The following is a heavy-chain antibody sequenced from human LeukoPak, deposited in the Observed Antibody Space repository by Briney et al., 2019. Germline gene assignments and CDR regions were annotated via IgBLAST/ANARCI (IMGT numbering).Heavy chain of an antibody. V-gene: IGHV3-30*02. CDR1: GFTFSSYA. CDR2: IRYDGRNK. Sequence: PGGSLRLSCAAPGFTFSSYAMHWVRQAPGKGLEGVAFIRYDGRNKYYTDSVKGRFTISRDNSKNTLYLQMNSLRAEDTAVYYCAKGDYYDTSGYRDWGQGTLVTVSS. CDR3: AKGDYYDTSGYRD. J-gene: IGHJ4*02. D-gene: IGHD3-22*01.